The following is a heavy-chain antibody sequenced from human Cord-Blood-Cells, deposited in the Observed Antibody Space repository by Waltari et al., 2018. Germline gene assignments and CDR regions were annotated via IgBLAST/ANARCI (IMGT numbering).Heavy chain of an antibody. D-gene: IGHD3-22*01. Sequence: QLQLQESGPGLVKPSETLSLTCTVSGGSISSSSYYWGWIRQPPGKGLEWIGSIYYSGSTYYNPSLKSRVTISVDTSKNQFSLKLSSVTAADTAVYYCASTREYYYDNSGYYNAFDIWGQGTMVTVSS. CDR2: IYYSGST. J-gene: IGHJ3*02. CDR3: ASTREYYYDNSGYYNAFDI. V-gene: IGHV4-39*01. CDR1: GGSISSSSYY.